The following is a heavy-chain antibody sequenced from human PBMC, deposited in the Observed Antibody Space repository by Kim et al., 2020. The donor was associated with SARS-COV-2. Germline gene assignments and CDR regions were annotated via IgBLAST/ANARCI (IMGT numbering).Heavy chain of an antibody. D-gene: IGHD3-10*01. Sequence: GGSLRLSCAASGFTFSSYGMHWVRQAPGKGLEWVAVISYDGSNKYYADSVKGRFTISRDNSKNTLYLQMNSLRAEDTAVYYCAKEGVVWFGEPKGFDYWGQGTLVTVSS. V-gene: IGHV3-30*18. CDR3: AKEGVVWFGEPKGFDY. J-gene: IGHJ4*02. CDR1: GFTFSSYG. CDR2: ISYDGSNK.